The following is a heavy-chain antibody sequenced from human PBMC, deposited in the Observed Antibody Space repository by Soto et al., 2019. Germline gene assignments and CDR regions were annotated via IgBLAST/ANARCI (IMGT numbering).Heavy chain of an antibody. J-gene: IGHJ4*02. D-gene: IGHD1-26*01. V-gene: IGHV3-23*01. CDR1: GFTVSSNY. CDR2: ISGSGGST. CDR3: AKEDVGGYYYSGL. Sequence: PGGSLRLSCAASGFTVSSNYMSWVRQAPGKGLEWVSSISGSGGSTHYADSVKGRFTISRDNSKNTLYLQMNSLRAEDTAVYYCAKEDVGGYYYSGLWGQGTLVTVSS.